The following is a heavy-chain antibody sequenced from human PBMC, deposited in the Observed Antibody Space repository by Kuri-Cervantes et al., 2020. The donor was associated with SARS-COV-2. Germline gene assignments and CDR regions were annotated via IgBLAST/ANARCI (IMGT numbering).Heavy chain of an antibody. Sequence: SETLSLTCTVSGGSISSGDYYWSWICQSPGKGLEWIGYIYYSGSTYYNPSLKSRVTISVDTSKNQFSLKLSSVTAADTAVYYCARDRLGLLWFGEPKRYGMDVWGQGTTVTVSS. J-gene: IGHJ6*02. D-gene: IGHD3-10*01. CDR3: ARDRLGLLWFGEPKRYGMDV. CDR2: IYYSGST. CDR1: GGSISSGDYY. V-gene: IGHV4-30-4*01.